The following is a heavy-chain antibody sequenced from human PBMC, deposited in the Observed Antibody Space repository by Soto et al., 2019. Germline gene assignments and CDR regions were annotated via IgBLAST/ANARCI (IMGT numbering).Heavy chain of an antibody. J-gene: IGHJ4*02. CDR3: ARDKITGLFDY. Sequence: VQLQQWGAGLLKPSETLSLTCAVYGGSFSGYYWTWIRQPPGTGLEWIGEINHSGSTNYNPSLKSRVTISVDTSKNQFSLKLTSVTAADTAVYYCARDKITGLFDYWGQGPLVTVS. V-gene: IGHV4-34*01. D-gene: IGHD2-8*02. CDR2: INHSGST. CDR1: GGSFSGYY.